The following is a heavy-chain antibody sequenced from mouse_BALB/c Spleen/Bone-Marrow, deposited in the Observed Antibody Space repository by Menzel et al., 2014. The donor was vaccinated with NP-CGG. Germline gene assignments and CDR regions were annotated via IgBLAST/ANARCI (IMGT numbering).Heavy chain of an antibody. D-gene: IGHD2-1*01. Sequence: EVKLVESGGGLVQPGGSLRLSCATSGFTFTDYYMSWVRQPPGKALEWLGFIRNKANGYTTEYSASVKGRFTISRDNSQSILYLQMNTPRAEDSATYYCARDYGNYVRFAYWGQGTLVAVSA. J-gene: IGHJ3*01. CDR1: GFTFTDYY. CDR2: IRNKANGYTT. CDR3: ARDYGNYVRFAY. V-gene: IGHV7-3*02.